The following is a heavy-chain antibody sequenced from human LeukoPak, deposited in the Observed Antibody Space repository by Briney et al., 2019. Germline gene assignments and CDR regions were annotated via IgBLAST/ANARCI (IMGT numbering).Heavy chain of an antibody. CDR1: GYSFTSYW. D-gene: IGHD3-3*01. J-gene: IGHJ6*02. V-gene: IGHV5-51*01. CDR3: ARHENYDFWSGYYTYYYYGMDV. Sequence: GESLQTSCKGSGYSFTSYWIGGVRQLPGKGLEWMGIIYPGDSDTRYSPSFQGQVTISADKSISTAYLQWSSLKASDTAMYYCARHENYDFWSGYYTYYYYGMDVWGQGTTVTVSS. CDR2: IYPGDSDT.